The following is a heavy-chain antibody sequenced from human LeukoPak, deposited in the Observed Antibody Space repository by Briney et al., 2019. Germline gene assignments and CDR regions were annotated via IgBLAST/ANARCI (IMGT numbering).Heavy chain of an antibody. D-gene: IGHD3-3*01. V-gene: IGHV3-15*01. CDR2: IKSKTDGGTT. Sequence: GGSLRLSCAASGFTFSNAWMSWVRQAPGKGLEWVGRIKSKTDGGTTDYAAPVKGRFTISRDDSKNTLYRQMNSLKTEDTAVYYCTTDGYDFWSGYHHPDYWGQGTLVTVSS. J-gene: IGHJ4*02. CDR3: TTDGYDFWSGYHHPDY. CDR1: GFTFSNAW.